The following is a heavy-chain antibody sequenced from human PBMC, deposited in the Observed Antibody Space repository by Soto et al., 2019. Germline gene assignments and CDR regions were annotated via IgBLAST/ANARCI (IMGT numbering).Heavy chain of an antibody. CDR2: ISYDGSNK. V-gene: IGHV3-30-3*01. Sequence: QVQLVESGGGVVQPGRSLRLSCAASGFTFSSYAMHWVRQAPGKGLEWVAVISYDGSNKYYADSVKGRFTISRDNSKNTLYLQMNSLRAEDTAVYYCARDEVQYDYYYYGMDVWGQVTTVTVSS. CDR1: GFTFSSYA. J-gene: IGHJ6*02. CDR3: ARDEVQYDYYYYGMDV. D-gene: IGHD4-4*01.